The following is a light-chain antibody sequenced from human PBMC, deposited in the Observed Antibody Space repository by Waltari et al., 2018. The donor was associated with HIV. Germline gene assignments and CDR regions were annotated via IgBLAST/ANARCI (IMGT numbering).Light chain of an antibody. CDR2: EVN. CDR3: SSYAGSNNWGV. CDR1: SSDVGGYNY. V-gene: IGLV2-8*01. Sequence: QSALTQPPSASGSPGQSVTISCTGTSSDVGGYNYVSWYQQHPGKAPKLMIYEVNRRPSGVPDRFFGSKSGNTASLTVSGLQAEDEADYYCSSYAGSNNWGVFGGGTKLTVL. J-gene: IGLJ3*02.